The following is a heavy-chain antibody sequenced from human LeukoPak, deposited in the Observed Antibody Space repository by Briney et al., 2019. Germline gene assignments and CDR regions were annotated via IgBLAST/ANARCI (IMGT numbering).Heavy chain of an antibody. Sequence: GGSLRLSCAASGFTFSSYGMHWVRQAPGKGLEWVAVIWYDGSNKYYADSVKGRFTISRDNSKNTLYLQVNSLRAEDTAVYYCAMSSGGQHYFDYWGQGTLVTVSS. CDR1: GFTFSSYG. J-gene: IGHJ4*02. CDR3: AMSSGGQHYFDY. CDR2: IWYDGSNK. V-gene: IGHV3-33*01. D-gene: IGHD2-15*01.